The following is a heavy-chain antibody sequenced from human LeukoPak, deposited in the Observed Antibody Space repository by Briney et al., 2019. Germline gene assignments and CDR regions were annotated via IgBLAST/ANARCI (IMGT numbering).Heavy chain of an antibody. CDR2: IYYTGNT. J-gene: IGHJ4*02. CDR1: GDFITSRDYY. CDR3: ARVGALGGHDY. D-gene: IGHD1-26*01. V-gene: IGHV4-39*07. Sequence: PSETLSLTCNVSGDFITSRDYYWAWVRQTPGKGLEWIGAIYYTGNTYYNASLKSRVTILIDKSKNQSYLNLSSVTAADTAVHYCARVGALGGHDYWGQGTLVTVSS.